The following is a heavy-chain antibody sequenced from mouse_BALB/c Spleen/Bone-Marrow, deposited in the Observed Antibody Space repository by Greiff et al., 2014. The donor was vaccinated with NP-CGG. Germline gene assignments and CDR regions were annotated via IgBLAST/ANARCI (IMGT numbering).Heavy chain of an antibody. V-gene: IGHV1S29*02. CDR3: ARGRAYGNYVWFAC. J-gene: IGHJ3*01. D-gene: IGHD2-1*01. Sequence: EVQLQQSGPELVKPGASVKISCKASGYTFTDYNMHWVKQSHGKSLGWIGYIYPYNGGTGYNQKFKSKATLTVDNSSSTAYMELRSLTSEDSAVYYCARGRAYGNYVWFACWGQGTLVTVSA. CDR1: GYTFTDYN. CDR2: IYPYNGGT.